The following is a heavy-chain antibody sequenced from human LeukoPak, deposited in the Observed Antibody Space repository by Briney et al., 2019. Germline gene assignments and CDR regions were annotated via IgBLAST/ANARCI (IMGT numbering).Heavy chain of an antibody. CDR2: IKHDASAK. V-gene: IGHV3-7*01. CDR1: GYTFSSYW. Sequence: GGSLTLSCAASGYTFSSYWKAWVRQAPGEGLVWVANIKHDASAKYYVDSVKGRFIISRDNAKGPVYLQLNSLRVEDTAVYYCVRELNRFDPWGQGTQVTVSS. CDR3: VRELNRFDP. J-gene: IGHJ5*02.